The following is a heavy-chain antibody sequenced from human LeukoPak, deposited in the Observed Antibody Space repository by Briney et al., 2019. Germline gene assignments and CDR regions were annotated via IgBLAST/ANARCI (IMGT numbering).Heavy chain of an antibody. CDR2: INHSGST. CDR1: GGSFSGYY. V-gene: IGHV4-34*01. D-gene: IGHD3-16*02. Sequence: SETLSLTCAVYGGSFSGYYWSCIRQPPGKGLEWIGEINHSGSTNYNPSLKSRVTISVDTSKNQFSLKLSSVTAADTAVYYCARAGYDYVWGSYRQHAFDIWGQGTMVTVSS. J-gene: IGHJ3*02. CDR3: ARAGYDYVWGSYRQHAFDI.